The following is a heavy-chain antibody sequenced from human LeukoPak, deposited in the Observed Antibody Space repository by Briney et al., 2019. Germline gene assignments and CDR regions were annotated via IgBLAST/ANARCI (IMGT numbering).Heavy chain of an antibody. CDR1: GFTFSSYE. Sequence: GGSLRLSCAASGFTFSSYEMNWVRQAPGKGLEWVSYISSSGSTIYYADSVKGRFTISRDNAKNSLYLQMNSLRAEDTAVYYSARDGSGWPYYYYGMDVWGQGTTVTVSS. CDR3: ARDGSGWPYYYYGMDV. J-gene: IGHJ6*02. CDR2: ISSSGSTI. V-gene: IGHV3-48*03. D-gene: IGHD6-19*01.